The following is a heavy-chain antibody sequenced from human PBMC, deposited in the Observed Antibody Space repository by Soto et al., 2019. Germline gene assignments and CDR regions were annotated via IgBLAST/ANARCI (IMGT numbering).Heavy chain of an antibody. CDR3: ARGYDSSSTFDYYYYYGMDV. J-gene: IGHJ6*02. Sequence: QVQLVQSGAEVKKPGASVKVSCKAPGYTFTSYDINWVRQATGQGLEWMGWMNPNSGNTGYAQKFQGRVTMTRNTSISTAYMELSSLRSEDTAVYYCARGYDSSSTFDYYYYYGMDVWGQGTTVTVSS. CDR2: MNPNSGNT. CDR1: GYTFTSYD. V-gene: IGHV1-8*01. D-gene: IGHD6-6*01.